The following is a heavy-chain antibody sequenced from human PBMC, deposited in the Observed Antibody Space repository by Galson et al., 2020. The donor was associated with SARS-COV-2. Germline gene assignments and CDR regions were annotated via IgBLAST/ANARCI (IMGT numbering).Heavy chain of an antibody. CDR2: INPNSGGT. CDR1: GYTFTGYY. V-gene: IGHV1-2*04. J-gene: IGHJ5*02. CDR3: ARGGMVRGAHSNWFDP. D-gene: IGHD3-10*01. Sequence: ASVKVSCKDSGYTFTGYYMHWVRQAPGQGLEWMGWINPNSGGTNYAQKFQGWVTMTRDTSISTAYMELSRLRSDDTAVYYCARGGMVRGAHSNWFDPWGQGTLVTVSS.